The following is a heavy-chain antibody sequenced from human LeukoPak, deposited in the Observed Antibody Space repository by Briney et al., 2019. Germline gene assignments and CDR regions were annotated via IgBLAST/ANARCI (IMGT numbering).Heavy chain of an antibody. D-gene: IGHD1-1*01. J-gene: IGHJ6*03. Sequence: QPGGSLRLSCAASGFSFSTYWMSWVRQAPGKGLEWVANIKEDGSEIYYVDSVKGRFTISRDNAKNSLYLQMNSLRAEDTAVYYCSLTTRYYYYYMDVWGKGTTVTVSS. V-gene: IGHV3-7*01. CDR3: SLTTRYYYYYMDV. CDR1: GFSFSTYW. CDR2: IKEDGSEI.